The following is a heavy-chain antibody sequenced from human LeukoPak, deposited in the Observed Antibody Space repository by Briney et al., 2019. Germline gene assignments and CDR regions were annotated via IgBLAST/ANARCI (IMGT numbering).Heavy chain of an antibody. CDR1: GYTLTELS. V-gene: IGHV1-24*01. D-gene: IGHD2-2*01. Sequence: ASVKVSCKVSGYTLTELSMHWVRQAPGKGLEWMGGLDPEDGETIYAQKFQGRVTMTEDTSTDTAYMELSSLRSEDTAVYYCATLSIYSTGEMSDWGQGTLVTVSS. CDR3: ATLSIYSTGEMSD. CDR2: LDPEDGET. J-gene: IGHJ4*02.